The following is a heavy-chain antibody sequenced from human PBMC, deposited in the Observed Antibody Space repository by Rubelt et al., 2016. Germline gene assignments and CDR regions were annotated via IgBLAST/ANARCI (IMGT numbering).Heavy chain of an antibody. J-gene: IGHJ5*02. Sequence: QVQLRQWGAGLLKPSETLSLTCAVYGGSFSGYYWVWIRQPPGKGLEWIGNIYSSGSTYYNPSLKSRVTISVDTSKNQFSRKLSSVTAADTAVYYCAKHVGRLTAREDNWFDPWGQGTLVSVSS. V-gene: IGHV4-34*01. CDR3: AKHVGRLTAREDNWFDP. CDR2: IYSSGST. D-gene: IGHD1-20*01. CDR1: GGSFSGYY.